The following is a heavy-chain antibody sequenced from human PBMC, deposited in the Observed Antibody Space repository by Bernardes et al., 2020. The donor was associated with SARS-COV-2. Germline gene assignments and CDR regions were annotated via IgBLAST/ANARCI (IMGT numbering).Heavy chain of an antibody. Sequence: GWSLRLSCAASGFTFDDYGMSWVRQAPGKGLEWVSGINWNGGSTGYADSVKGRFTISRDNAKNSLYLQMNSLRAEDTALYHCARVGYSGTDYLPNYWGQGTLVTVSS. V-gene: IGHV3-20*01. CDR3: ARVGYSGTDYLPNY. J-gene: IGHJ4*02. CDR2: INWNGGST. D-gene: IGHD1-26*01. CDR1: GFTFDDYG.